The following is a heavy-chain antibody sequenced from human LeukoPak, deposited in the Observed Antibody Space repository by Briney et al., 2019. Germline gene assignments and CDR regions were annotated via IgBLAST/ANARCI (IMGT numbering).Heavy chain of an antibody. J-gene: IGHJ4*02. Sequence: PGGSLRLSCAASGFTFSSYAMSWVRQAPGKGLEWVSAISGSGGSTYYADSVKGRFTISRDSSKNTLYLQMNSLRAEDTAVYYCAKGIGMTTVTTNFDYWSQGTLVTVSS. V-gene: IGHV3-23*01. CDR1: GFTFSSYA. CDR3: AKGIGMTTVTTNFDY. CDR2: ISGSGGST. D-gene: IGHD4-11*01.